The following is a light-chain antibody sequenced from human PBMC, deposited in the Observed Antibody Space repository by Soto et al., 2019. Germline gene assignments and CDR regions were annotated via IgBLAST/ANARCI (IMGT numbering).Light chain of an antibody. CDR1: ESVSSN. J-gene: IGKJ3*01. CDR2: GAS. V-gene: IGKV3-15*01. CDR3: QQYDNWPFT. Sequence: EIVMTQSPGTLSVSPGETGTLSCWASESVSSNLAWYQQKPGQAPRLLIYGASTRAADISPRFSGSGSGTEFTLTISSLQSEDFAVYYCQQYDNWPFTFGPGTKVDLK.